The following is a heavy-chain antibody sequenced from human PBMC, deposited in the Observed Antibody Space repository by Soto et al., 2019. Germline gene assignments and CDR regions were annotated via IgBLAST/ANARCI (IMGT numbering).Heavy chain of an antibody. CDR1: GASITYGAYS. D-gene: IGHD3-10*01. V-gene: IGHV4-30-2*01. Sequence: SETLSLTCTVSGASITYGAYSWSWIRQTPGKGLEWIGYINHLETTFYNPSFESRLTLSIDRTKNQFSLNLKSMSAADRAVYFCARGGGFDSFDYWGQGILVTV. CDR2: INHLETT. J-gene: IGHJ4*02. CDR3: ARGGGFDSFDY.